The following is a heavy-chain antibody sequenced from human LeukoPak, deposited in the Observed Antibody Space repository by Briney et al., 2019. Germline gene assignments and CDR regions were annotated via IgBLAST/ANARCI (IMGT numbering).Heavy chain of an antibody. CDR1: GFTFSTYS. CDR2: ISSSSSYI. CDR3: AAGSRAGGWLQLKKGFDY. Sequence: GGSLRLSCAASGFTFSTYSMNWVRQAPGKGLEWVSSISSSSSYIYYGDSVKGRFTISRDNARNSLYLQMNSLRSEDTAVYYCAAGSRAGGWLQLKKGFDYWGQGTLVTVSS. J-gene: IGHJ4*02. V-gene: IGHV3-21*04. D-gene: IGHD5-24*01.